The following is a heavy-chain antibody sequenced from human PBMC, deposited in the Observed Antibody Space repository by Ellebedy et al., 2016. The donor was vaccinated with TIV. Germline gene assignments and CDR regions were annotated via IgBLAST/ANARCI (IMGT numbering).Heavy chain of an antibody. V-gene: IGHV1-2*02. CDR2: INPNSGGT. J-gene: IGHJ6*02. Sequence: ASVKVSCKASGYTLTGYYMHWVRQAPGQGLEWMGWINPNSGGTNYAQKFQGRVTMTRDTSTSTAYMDLSSLGFEDTAVYYCASGPHYGMDVWGQGTTVTVSS. CDR3: ASGPHYGMDV. CDR1: GYTLTGYY.